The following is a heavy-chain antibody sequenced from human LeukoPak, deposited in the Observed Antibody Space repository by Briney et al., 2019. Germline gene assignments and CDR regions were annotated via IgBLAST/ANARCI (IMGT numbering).Heavy chain of an antibody. V-gene: IGHV1-3*03. Sequence: GASVKVSCKASGYTFTSYAMHWVRQAPGQRIEGTGWINAGNGNTKYSQEFQGRVTITRDTSASTAYMELSSLRSEDMAVYYCAREIREDYDSSLDAFDIWGQGTMVTVSS. J-gene: IGHJ3*02. CDR1: GYTFTSYA. CDR2: INAGNGNT. CDR3: AREIREDYDSSLDAFDI. D-gene: IGHD3-22*01.